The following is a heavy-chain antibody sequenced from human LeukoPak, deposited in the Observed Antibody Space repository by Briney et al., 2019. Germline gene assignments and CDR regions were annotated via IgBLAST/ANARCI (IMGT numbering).Heavy chain of an antibody. CDR2: IYHSGSP. D-gene: IGHD1-1*01. CDR3: ARVNINNWHSCDY. CDR1: GGSISSNNW. V-gene: IGHV4-4*02. Sequence: SGTLSLTCAVSGGSISSNNWWGRVRQPPGKGLEWIGEIYHSGSPNYNPSLKSRVTISVDKSRNHFSLNLSSVTAADTAVYYCARVNINNWHSCDYWGQGTLVTVSS. J-gene: IGHJ4*02.